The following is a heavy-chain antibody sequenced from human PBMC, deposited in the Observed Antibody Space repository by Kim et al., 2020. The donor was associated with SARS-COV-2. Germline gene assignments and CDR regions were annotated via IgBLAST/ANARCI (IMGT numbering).Heavy chain of an antibody. CDR3: ARVRLWFGELYRGIDY. CDR1: GYTFTSYG. J-gene: IGHJ4*02. CDR2: ISAYNGNT. D-gene: IGHD3-10*01. Sequence: ASVKVSCKASGYTFTSYGISWVRQAPGQGLEWMGWISAYNGNTNYAQKLQGRVTMTTDTSTSTAYMELRSLRSDDTAVYYCARVRLWFGELYRGIDYWGQGTLVTVSS. V-gene: IGHV1-18*04.